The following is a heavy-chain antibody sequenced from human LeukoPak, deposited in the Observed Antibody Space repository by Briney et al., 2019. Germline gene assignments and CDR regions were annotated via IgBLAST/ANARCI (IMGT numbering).Heavy chain of an antibody. V-gene: IGHV4-39*01. CDR3: ARREGIAVAPFDY. Sequence: PSETLSLTCTVSGGSISSSSYYWGWIRQPPGKGLEWIGTIYYSGSTYYNPSLKSRLTISVDTSKNQFSLKLSSVTAADTAVYYCARREGIAVAPFDYWGQGTLVTVSS. CDR1: GGSISSSSYY. J-gene: IGHJ4*02. D-gene: IGHD6-19*01. CDR2: IYYSGST.